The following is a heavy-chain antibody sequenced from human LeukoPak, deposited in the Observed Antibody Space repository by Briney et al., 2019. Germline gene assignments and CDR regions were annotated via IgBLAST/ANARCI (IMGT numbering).Heavy chain of an antibody. Sequence: GGSLRLSCAASGFTFSSYAMHWVRRAPGKGLEWVAVISYDGSNKYYADSVKGRFTISRDNSKNTLYLQMNSLRAEDTAVYYCARDGYCSSTSCYAFDYWGQGTLVTVSS. D-gene: IGHD2-2*03. CDR2: ISYDGSNK. V-gene: IGHV3-30*04. J-gene: IGHJ4*02. CDR3: ARDGYCSSTSCYAFDY. CDR1: GFTFSSYA.